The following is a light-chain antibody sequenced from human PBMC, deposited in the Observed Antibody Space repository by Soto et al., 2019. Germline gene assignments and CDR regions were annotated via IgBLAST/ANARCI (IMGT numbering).Light chain of an antibody. CDR1: QSVSNNY. Sequence: EIVLTQTPGTVSLSPGERATLSCRASQSVSNNYLAWYQQRPGQAPRLLIYGASSRATGIPDRFGGSGSGTDFTLTISRLEPEDFAVYYCQQYGSSPRTFGQGTKVEIK. J-gene: IGKJ1*01. V-gene: IGKV3-20*01. CDR3: QQYGSSPRT. CDR2: GAS.